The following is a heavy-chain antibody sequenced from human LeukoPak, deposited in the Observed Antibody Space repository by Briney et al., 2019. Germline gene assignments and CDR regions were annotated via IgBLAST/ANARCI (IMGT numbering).Heavy chain of an antibody. D-gene: IGHD3-22*01. CDR1: GFTFSSYG. Sequence: PGGSLRLSCAASGFTFSSYGMHWVRQAPGKGLEWAAFIRYDGSNKYYADSVKGRFTISRDNSKNTPYLQMNSLRAADTAVYYCAKDPTHYRVWDDYDSTVLSYWGQGTLVTVSS. J-gene: IGHJ4*02. CDR3: AKDPTHYRVWDDYDSTVLSY. V-gene: IGHV3-30*02. CDR2: IRYDGSNK.